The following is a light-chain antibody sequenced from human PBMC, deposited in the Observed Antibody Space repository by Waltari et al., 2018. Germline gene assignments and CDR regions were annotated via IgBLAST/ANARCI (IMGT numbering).Light chain of an antibody. CDR3: QTGGHGTWV. Sequence: LVLTQSPSASASLGASVKLTCTLSSGYSSNVLAWLQQPPGKGPRYWMKVNSDGSHRKGDDIPDRCSSSNSGTECYLTISSLQSEDEADYYCQTGGHGTWVFGGGTKLTVL. CDR2: VNSDGSH. V-gene: IGLV4-69*01. J-gene: IGLJ3*02. CDR1: SGYSSNV.